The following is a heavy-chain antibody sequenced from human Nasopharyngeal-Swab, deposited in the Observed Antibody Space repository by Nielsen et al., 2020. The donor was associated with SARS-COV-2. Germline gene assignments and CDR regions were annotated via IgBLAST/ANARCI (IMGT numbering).Heavy chain of an antibody. CDR3: ANAQTD. CDR2: IKHDGSQK. CDR1: GFTFSSYW. J-gene: IGHJ4*02. Sequence: GESLKISCAASGFTFSSYWMTWVRQAPGKGLEWVANIKHDGSQKYYVDSVKGRFSISRDNGKNSLDLQMNSLGVDDTAVYYCANAQTDWGQGTLVTVSS. V-gene: IGHV3-7*03. D-gene: IGHD2-2*01.